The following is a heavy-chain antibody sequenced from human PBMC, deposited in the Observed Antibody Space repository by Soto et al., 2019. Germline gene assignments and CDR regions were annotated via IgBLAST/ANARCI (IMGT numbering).Heavy chain of an antibody. Sequence: PAVKVSCKSSGCKFISHSITCVRQAPGQGLEWMGRISAYNGNTNYAQKLQGRVTMTTDTSTNTAYMELRSLRSDDTAVYYCARGAFCGGAPGCRDMDVWGQGTTVTVSS. J-gene: IGHJ6*02. CDR3: ARGAFCGGAPGCRDMDV. CDR2: ISAYNGNT. D-gene: IGHD2-21*01. CDR1: GCKFISHS. V-gene: IGHV1-18*01.